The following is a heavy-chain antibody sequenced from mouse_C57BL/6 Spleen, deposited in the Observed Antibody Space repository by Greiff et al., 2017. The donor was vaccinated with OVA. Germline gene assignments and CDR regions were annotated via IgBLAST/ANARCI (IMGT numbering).Heavy chain of an antibody. Sequence: QVQLKQSGPELVKPGASVKISCKASGYAFSSSWMNWVKQRPGKGLEWIGRIYPGDGDTNYNGKFKGKATLTADKSSSTAYMQLSSLTSEDSAVYFCARGYYGPFAYWGQGTLVTVSA. D-gene: IGHD1-1*01. V-gene: IGHV1-82*01. CDR3: ARGYYGPFAY. CDR1: GYAFSSSW. J-gene: IGHJ3*01. CDR2: IYPGDGDT.